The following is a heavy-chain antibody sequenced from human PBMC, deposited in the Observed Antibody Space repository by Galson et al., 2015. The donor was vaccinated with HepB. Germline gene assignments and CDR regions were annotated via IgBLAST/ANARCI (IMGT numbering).Heavy chain of an antibody. CDR2: INHSGST. CDR3: ARGRYYYGSGSLPYNWFDP. V-gene: IGHV4-34*01. CDR1: GGSFSGYY. Sequence: ETLSLTCAVYGGSFSGYYWSWIRQPPGKGLEWIGEINHSGSTNYNPSLKSRVTISVDTSKNQFSLKLSSVTAADTAVYYCARGRYYYGSGSLPYNWFDPWGQGTLVTVSS. J-gene: IGHJ5*02. D-gene: IGHD3-10*01.